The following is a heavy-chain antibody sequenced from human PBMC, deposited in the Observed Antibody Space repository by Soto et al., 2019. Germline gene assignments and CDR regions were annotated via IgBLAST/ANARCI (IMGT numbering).Heavy chain of an antibody. CDR3: AREGSGMSGSYWDY. Sequence: SETLSLTCTVSGGSVSSGSYYWSWIRQPPGKGLEWIGYIYYSGSTNYNPSLKSRVTISVDTSKNQFSLKLSSVTAADTAVYYCAREGSGMSGSYWDYWGQGTLVTVSS. CDR2: IYYSGST. J-gene: IGHJ4*02. D-gene: IGHD1-26*01. V-gene: IGHV4-61*01. CDR1: GGSVSSGSYY.